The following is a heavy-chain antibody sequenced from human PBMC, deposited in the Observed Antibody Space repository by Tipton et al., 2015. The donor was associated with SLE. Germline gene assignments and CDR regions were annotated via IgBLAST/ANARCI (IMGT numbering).Heavy chain of an antibody. CDR3: ARSRRLYTNWNGGDFIDY. Sequence: TLSLTCTVSGGSISSSSYYWGWIRQPPGKGLEWIGSFYYSGTTYYNPSLKSRVTIFVDTSKNQFSLKLSSVTAADTAVYFCARSRRLYTNWNGGDFIDYWGQGTLVTVSS. J-gene: IGHJ4*02. D-gene: IGHD1-20*01. V-gene: IGHV4-39*01. CDR2: FYYSGTT. CDR1: GGSISSSSYY.